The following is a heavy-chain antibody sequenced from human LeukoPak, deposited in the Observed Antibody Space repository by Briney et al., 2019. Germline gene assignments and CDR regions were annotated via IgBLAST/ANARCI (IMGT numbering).Heavy chain of an antibody. CDR1: GFTFSSYA. J-gene: IGHJ6*03. Sequence: GGSLRLSCAASGFTFSSYAMSWVRQAPGKGLEWVSAISGSGGSTYYADSVKGRFTISRDNSKNTLYLQMNSLRAEDTAVYYCAKAYCSSTSCSRRYYYYYMDVWGKGTTVTVSS. V-gene: IGHV3-23*01. CDR3: AKAYCSSTSCSRRYYYYYMDV. D-gene: IGHD2-2*01. CDR2: ISGSGGST.